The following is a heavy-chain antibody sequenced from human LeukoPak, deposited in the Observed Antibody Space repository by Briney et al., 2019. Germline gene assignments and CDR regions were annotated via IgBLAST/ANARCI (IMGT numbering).Heavy chain of an antibody. CDR1: GGSISSSSYY. CDR3: ARAGGYCSGGSCYRQVDY. V-gene: IGHV4-39*07. J-gene: IGHJ4*02. Sequence: SETLSLTCTVSGGSISSSSYYWGWIRQPPGTGLEWIGSIYYSGSTYYNPSLKSRVTISVDTSKNQFSLKLSSVTAADTAVYYCARAGGYCSGGSCYRQVDYWGQGTLVTVSS. CDR2: IYYSGST. D-gene: IGHD2-15*01.